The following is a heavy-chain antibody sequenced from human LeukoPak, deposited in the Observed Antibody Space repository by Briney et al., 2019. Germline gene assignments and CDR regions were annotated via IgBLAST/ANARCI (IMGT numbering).Heavy chain of an antibody. D-gene: IGHD4-17*01. CDR2: IYYSGST. CDR1: GSXXXTRYN. Sequence: GSXXXTRYNWGWIRQPPGKGLEWIGSIYYSGSTNYNPSLKSRVTISVDTSKNQFSLKVTSVTAADTAVYYCARPSLYGDPYFDYWGQGALVTVSS. V-gene: IGHV4-39*01. CDR3: ARPSLYGDPYFDY. J-gene: IGHJ4*02.